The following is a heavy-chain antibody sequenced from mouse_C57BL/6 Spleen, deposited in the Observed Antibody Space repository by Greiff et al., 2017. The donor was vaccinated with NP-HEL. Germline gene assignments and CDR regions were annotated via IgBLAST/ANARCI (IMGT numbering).Heavy chain of an antibody. CDR2: IRNKANGYTP. D-gene: IGHD2-4*01. Sequence: EVMLVESGGGLVQPGGSLSLSCAASGFTFTDYYMSWVRQPPGKALEWLGFIRNKANGYTPEYSASVKGRFTISRDNSQSILYLQMNALRAEDSATYYCARYDYDWFAYWGQGTLVTVSA. V-gene: IGHV7-3*01. CDR3: ARYDYDWFAY. CDR1: GFTFTDYY. J-gene: IGHJ3*01.